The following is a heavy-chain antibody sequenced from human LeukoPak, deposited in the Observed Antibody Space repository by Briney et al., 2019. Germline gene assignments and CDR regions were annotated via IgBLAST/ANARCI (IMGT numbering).Heavy chain of an antibody. J-gene: IGHJ4*02. V-gene: IGHV3-21*01. D-gene: IGHD4-11*01. CDR1: GFTFTTYS. CDR2: ISSSSSYI. CDR3: ARESTYMSYFDY. Sequence: GGSLRLSCAASGFTFTTYSMNWVRQTPGKGLEWVSFISSSSSYIYYADSVKGRFTISRDNAKNSLYLQINSLRAEDTAVYYCARESTYMSYFDYWGQGTLVTVSS.